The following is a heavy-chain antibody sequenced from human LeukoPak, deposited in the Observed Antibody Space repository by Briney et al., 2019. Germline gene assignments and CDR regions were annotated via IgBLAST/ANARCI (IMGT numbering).Heavy chain of an antibody. D-gene: IGHD2-15*01. CDR2: ITGGGLSK. V-gene: IGHV3-23*01. CDR1: GLTFTNYA. Sequence: GGSLRLSCAASGLTFTNYAMSWVRQAPGKGLEWVSAITGGGLSKYYADSVKGRFTISRDNSKNTLYLQMNSLRAEDTAVYYCATLLVYFYYMDVWGKGTTVTVSS. CDR3: ATLLVYFYYMDV. J-gene: IGHJ6*03.